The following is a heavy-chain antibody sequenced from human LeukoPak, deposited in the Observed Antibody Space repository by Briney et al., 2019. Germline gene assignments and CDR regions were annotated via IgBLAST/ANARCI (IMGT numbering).Heavy chain of an antibody. CDR1: GFTFSSYS. J-gene: IGHJ6*02. V-gene: IGHV3-48*04. Sequence: SGGSLRLSCAASGFTFSSYSMNWVRQAPGKGLEWVSYISSSSSTIYYADSVKGRFTISRDNAKNSLYLQMNSLRAEDTAVYYCARGSRYGMDVWGQGTTVTVSS. CDR3: ARGSRYGMDV. CDR2: ISSSSSTI. D-gene: IGHD6-13*01.